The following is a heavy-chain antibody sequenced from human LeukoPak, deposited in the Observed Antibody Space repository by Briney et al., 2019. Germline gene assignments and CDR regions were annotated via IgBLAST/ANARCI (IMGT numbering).Heavy chain of an antibody. D-gene: IGHD5-12*01. Sequence: PGGSLRLSCVASGFDFSSYAMTWVRQAPGRGLEWVSTIGAYAARTYYADSVKGRFTISRDNSKNTLYLQMNSLRAEDTAVYYCARASFSGYDFYYFDYWGQGTLVTVSS. J-gene: IGHJ4*02. V-gene: IGHV3-23*01. CDR3: ARASFSGYDFYYFDY. CDR2: IGAYAART. CDR1: GFDFSSYA.